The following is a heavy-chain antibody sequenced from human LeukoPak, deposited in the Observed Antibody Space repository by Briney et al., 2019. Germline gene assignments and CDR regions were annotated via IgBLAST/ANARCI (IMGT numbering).Heavy chain of an antibody. J-gene: IGHJ4*02. Sequence: ASVKVSCKASGYTFTSYGISWVRQAPGQGLEWMGCISAYNGNTNYAQKLQGRVTMTTDTSTSTAYMELRSLRSDDTAVYYCARVIMITFGGVIFPYYFDHWGQGTLVTVSS. V-gene: IGHV1-18*01. D-gene: IGHD3-16*02. CDR3: ARVIMITFGGVIFPYYFDH. CDR2: ISAYNGNT. CDR1: GYTFTSYG.